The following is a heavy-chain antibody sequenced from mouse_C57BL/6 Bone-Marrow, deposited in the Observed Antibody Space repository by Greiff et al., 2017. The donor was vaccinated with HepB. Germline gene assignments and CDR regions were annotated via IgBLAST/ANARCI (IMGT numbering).Heavy chain of an antibody. CDR2: IWTGGGT. CDR3: ARNPHITTVVTYYFDY. D-gene: IGHD1-1*01. J-gene: IGHJ2*01. CDR1: GFSLTSYA. V-gene: IGHV2-9-1*01. Sequence: VKLQESGPGLVAPSQSLSITCTVSGFSLTSYAISWVRQPPGKGLEWLGVIWTGGGTNYNSALKSRLSISKDNSKSQVFLKMNSLQTDDTARYYCARNPHITTVVTYYFDYWGQGTTLTVSS.